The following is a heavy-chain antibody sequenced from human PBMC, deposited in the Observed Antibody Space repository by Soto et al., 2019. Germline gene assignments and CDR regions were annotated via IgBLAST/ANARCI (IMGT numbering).Heavy chain of an antibody. D-gene: IGHD3-10*01. J-gene: IGHJ4*02. CDR3: VRRSPRGSFYFDH. CDR2: VGVSRGDT. Sequence: EVQLLESGGVLIQPGGSLRLSCAATGFVFDTFAMSWVRQAPGMGLQWVASVGVSRGDTVYADSVKGRFSISRDNSKNTVYLEMNSLRAEDTAVYHCVRRSPRGSFYFDHWGEGTLVAVSS. V-gene: IGHV3-23*01. CDR1: GFVFDTFA.